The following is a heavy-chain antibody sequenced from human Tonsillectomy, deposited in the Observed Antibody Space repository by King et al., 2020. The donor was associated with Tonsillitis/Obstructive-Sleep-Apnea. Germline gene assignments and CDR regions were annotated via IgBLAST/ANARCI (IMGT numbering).Heavy chain of an antibody. D-gene: IGHD3-10*01. CDR2: IYWDDDK. CDR3: VHRGDGAGSYYTTHFAS. J-gene: IGHJ4*02. Sequence: ITLKESGPTLVKPTQTLTLTCTFSGFSLSTSGVGVGWIRQPPRKALEWLALIYWDDDKRYSPSLKSRVTITRDISKNQVVLTMTNMDPVDTATYYCVHRGDGAGSYYTTHFASWGQGNLVSVSS. V-gene: IGHV2-5*02. CDR1: GFSLSTSGVG.